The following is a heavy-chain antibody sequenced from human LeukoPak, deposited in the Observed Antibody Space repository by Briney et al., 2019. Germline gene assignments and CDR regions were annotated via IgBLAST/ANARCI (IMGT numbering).Heavy chain of an antibody. D-gene: IGHD3-3*01. V-gene: IGHV3-13*01. CDR2: IGTAGDT. J-gene: IGHJ6*02. CDR3: ARSLRFLEWFGSYYYGMDV. Sequence: GGSLRLSCAASGFTFSSYDMHWVGQATGKGLEWVSAIGTAGDTYYPGSVKGRFTISRENAKNSLYLQMNSLRAEDTAVYYCARSLRFLEWFGSYYYGMDVWGQGTTVTVSS. CDR1: GFTFSSYD.